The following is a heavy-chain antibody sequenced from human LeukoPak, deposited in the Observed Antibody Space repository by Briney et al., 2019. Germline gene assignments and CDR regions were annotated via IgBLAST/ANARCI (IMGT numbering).Heavy chain of an antibody. CDR1: GFSINNYW. CDR2: INSDGRTT. D-gene: IGHD3-16*01. Sequence: GGSLRLSCAVSGFSINNYWMHWVRQAPGKGLVWVSRINSDGRTTTYADSVKGRFTISRDNAKNTLYLQVNSLTVEDTAIYYRTTNRDPGAYGKFDPWGQGTLVTVSS. CDR3: TTNRDPGAYGKFDP. V-gene: IGHV3-74*03. J-gene: IGHJ5*02.